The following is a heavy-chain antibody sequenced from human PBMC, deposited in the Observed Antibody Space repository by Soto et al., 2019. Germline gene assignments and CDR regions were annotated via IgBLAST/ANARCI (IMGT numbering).Heavy chain of an antibody. J-gene: IGHJ6*02. D-gene: IGHD3-16*01. V-gene: IGHV4-30-4*01. CDR1: GDSISSGNKY. Sequence: SETLSLTCTVSGDSISSGNKYWSWIRQPPGKGLEWIGYIFSSGTTYYNPSLKSRLTMSLDASQNQFSLKLNSLTDADTDVYFCARVPSPFDYYYAMDVWGQGTTVTVSS. CDR2: IFSSGTT. CDR3: ARVPSPFDYYYAMDV.